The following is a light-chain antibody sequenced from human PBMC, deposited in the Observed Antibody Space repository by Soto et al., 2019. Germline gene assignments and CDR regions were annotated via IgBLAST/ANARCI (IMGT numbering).Light chain of an antibody. CDR2: EGS. CDR1: SSDVGSYNL. Sequence: QSALTQPASVSGSPGQSITISCTGTSSDVGSYNLVSWYQQHPGKAPKLMIYEGSKRPSGVSNRFSGSKSGNTASLPISGLQAEDEADYYCRSYAGSSTHVFGTGTKLTVL. V-gene: IGLV2-23*01. J-gene: IGLJ1*01. CDR3: RSYAGSSTHV.